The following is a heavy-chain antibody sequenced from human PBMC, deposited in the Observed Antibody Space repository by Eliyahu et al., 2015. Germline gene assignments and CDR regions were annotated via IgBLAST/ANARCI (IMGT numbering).Heavy chain of an antibody. CDR3: AKDRIAAPTYFDY. CDR1: GFXFSSHG. J-gene: IGHJ4*02. D-gene: IGHD6-13*01. V-gene: IGHV3-30*02. CDR2: IRYDGSDK. Sequence: QVQLVESGGGVVQPGESLRLSCAASGFXFSSHGMHWVRQAPGKGLEWVAFIRYDGSDKFYADSVKGRFTISRDNSKNTLYLQMNSLRDEDTAMYYCAKDRIAAPTYFDYWGQGTLVTVSS.